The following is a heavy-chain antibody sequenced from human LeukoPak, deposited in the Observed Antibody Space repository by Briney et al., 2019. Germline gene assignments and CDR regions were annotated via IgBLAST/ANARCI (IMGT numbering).Heavy chain of an antibody. CDR3: ARVKGYYGSGSYSLDY. V-gene: IGHV4-34*01. CDR2: INHSGST. J-gene: IGHJ4*02. CDR1: GGSFSGYY. D-gene: IGHD3-10*01. Sequence: SETLSLTCAVYGGSFSGYYWSWIRQPPGKGLEWIGEINHSGSTNYNPSLKSRVTISVDTFKNQFSLKLSSVTAADTAVYYCARVKGYYGSGSYSLDYWGQGTLVTVSS.